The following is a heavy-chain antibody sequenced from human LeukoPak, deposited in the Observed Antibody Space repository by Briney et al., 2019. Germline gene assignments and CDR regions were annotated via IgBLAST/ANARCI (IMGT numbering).Heavy chain of an antibody. CDR2: IRSSSSYI. J-gene: IGHJ4*02. CDR3: AREDCSSTSCYYFDY. D-gene: IGHD2-2*01. CDR1: GFTFSSYA. Sequence: PGGSLRLSCAASGFTFSSYAMSWVRQAPGKGLGWVSSIRSSSSYIYYADSVKGRFTISRDNAKNSLYLQMNSLRAEDTAVYYCAREDCSSTSCYYFDYWGQGTLVTVSS. V-gene: IGHV3-21*01.